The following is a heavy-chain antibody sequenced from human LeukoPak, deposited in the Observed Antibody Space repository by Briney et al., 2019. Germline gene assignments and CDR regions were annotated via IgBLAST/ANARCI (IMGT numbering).Heavy chain of an antibody. CDR1: GFTFSSYW. J-gene: IGHJ4*02. CDR2: ISSSVTTI. D-gene: IGHD1-26*01. Sequence: GGSLRLSCAASGFTFSSYWMSWVRQAPGKGLEWVSYISSSVTTIYYSDSVRGRFTLSRDNAKNSLYLRMNSLRAEDTAVYYCARDKRKGIVGPTKSYFDYWGQGTLVTVSS. V-gene: IGHV3-48*04. CDR3: ARDKRKGIVGPTKSYFDY.